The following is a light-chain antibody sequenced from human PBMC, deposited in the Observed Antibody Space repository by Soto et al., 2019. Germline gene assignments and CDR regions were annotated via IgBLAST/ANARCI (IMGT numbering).Light chain of an antibody. CDR2: GAS. Sequence: EIVMTQSPATLSVSPGERATLSCRASQSVSSKLAWYQQKPGQGPRLLIYGASTRATGIPAVFSGSGSGTEVSLSISSLQSADFSVTYCQHYSNWLWTFGQGTKVEIK. J-gene: IGKJ1*01. CDR3: QHYSNWLWT. V-gene: IGKV3-15*01. CDR1: QSVSSK.